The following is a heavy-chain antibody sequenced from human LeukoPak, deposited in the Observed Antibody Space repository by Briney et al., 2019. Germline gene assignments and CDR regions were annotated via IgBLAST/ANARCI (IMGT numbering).Heavy chain of an antibody. CDR2: IHYSGST. J-gene: IGHJ3*02. Sequence: PSQTLSLTCTVSGGSISSGGYYWSWIRQHPGKGLEWIGYIHYSGSTYYNPSLKSRVTISVDTSKNQFSLKLSSVTAADTAVYYCARDAGFGTSDAFDIWGQGTMVTVSS. V-gene: IGHV4-31*03. CDR1: GGSISSGGYY. CDR3: ARDAGFGTSDAFDI. D-gene: IGHD3-10*01.